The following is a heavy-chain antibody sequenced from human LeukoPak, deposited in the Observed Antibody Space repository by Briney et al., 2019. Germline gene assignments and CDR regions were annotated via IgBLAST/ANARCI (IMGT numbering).Heavy chain of an antibody. CDR2: IRSKANSYAT. CDR1: GFTFSGSA. V-gene: IGHV3-73*01. J-gene: IGHJ4*02. Sequence: GGSLRLSCAASGFTFSGSAMHWVRQASGKGLEWVGRIRSKANSYATAYAASVKGRFTISRDDSKNTAYLQMNSLKTDDTAVYYCAREWINGGREVWGQGTLVTVSS. CDR3: AREWINGGREV. D-gene: IGHD2-15*01.